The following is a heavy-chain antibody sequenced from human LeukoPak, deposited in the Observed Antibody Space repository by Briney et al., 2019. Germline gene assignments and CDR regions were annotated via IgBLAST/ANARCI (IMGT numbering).Heavy chain of an antibody. CDR2: ISYDGSNK. J-gene: IGHJ3*02. CDR1: GFTFNNYG. Sequence: PGGSLRLSCAASGFTFNNYGMHWVRQAPGKGLEWVAVISYDGSNKYYADSVKGRFTISRDNSKNTLYLQMNSLRAEDTAVYYCARDEDTATPNAFDIWGQGTMVTVSS. D-gene: IGHD5-18*01. V-gene: IGHV3-30*19. CDR3: ARDEDTATPNAFDI.